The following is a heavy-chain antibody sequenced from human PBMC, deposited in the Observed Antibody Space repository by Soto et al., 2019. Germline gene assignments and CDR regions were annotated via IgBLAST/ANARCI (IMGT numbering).Heavy chain of an antibody. V-gene: IGHV4-61*01. CDR3: ARDSSGRHDY. CDR1: GGSLRSGSYY. CDR2: TYHGGAT. J-gene: IGHJ4*02. Sequence: SETLSLTCTVSGGSLRSGSYYWSWIRQRPGKGLEWIGYTYHGGATTYNASLKSRVTISVDTSKNQFFLKVNSVTAADTAVYFCARDSSGRHDYWGQGTPVTVSS. D-gene: IGHD3-22*01.